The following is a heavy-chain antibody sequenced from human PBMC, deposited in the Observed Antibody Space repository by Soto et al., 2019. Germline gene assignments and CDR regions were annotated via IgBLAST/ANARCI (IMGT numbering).Heavy chain of an antibody. CDR1: GGTFSSYA. V-gene: IGHV1-69*13. J-gene: IGHJ4*02. CDR2: IIPIFGTA. CDR3: ARCATLQSPFDY. Sequence: ASVKVSCKASGGTFSSYAISWVRQAPGQGLEWMGGIIPIFGTANYAQKFQGRVTITADESTSTAYMELSSLRSEDTAVYYGARCATLQSPFDYWGQGTMVTVSS. D-gene: IGHD4-4*01.